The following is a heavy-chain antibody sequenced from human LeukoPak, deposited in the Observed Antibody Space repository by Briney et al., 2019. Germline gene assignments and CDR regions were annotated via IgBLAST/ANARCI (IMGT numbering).Heavy chain of an antibody. CDR3: ARDLGGSGSYSDY. CDR1: GFTFSSYE. Sequence: GGSLRLSCAASGFTFSSYEMNWVRQAPGKGLEWVSYISSSGSTTYYADSVKGRFTISRDNAKNSLYLQMNSLRAEDTAVYYCARDLGGSGSYSDYWGQGTLVTVSS. V-gene: IGHV3-48*03. J-gene: IGHJ4*02. D-gene: IGHD3-10*01. CDR2: ISSSGSTT.